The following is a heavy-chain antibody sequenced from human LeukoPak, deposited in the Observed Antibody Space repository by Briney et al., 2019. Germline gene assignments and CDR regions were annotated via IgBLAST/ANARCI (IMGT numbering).Heavy chain of an antibody. Sequence: GRSLRLSCAASGFTFSSYGMHWVRQAPGKGLEWVAVIWYDGSNKYYADSVKGRFTISRDNSKNTLYLQMNSLRTEDTAVYYCAKGRELTLTIDYWGQGTLVTVSS. CDR1: GFTFSSYG. CDR2: IWYDGSNK. CDR3: AKGRELTLTIDY. J-gene: IGHJ4*02. V-gene: IGHV3-33*06. D-gene: IGHD1-7*01.